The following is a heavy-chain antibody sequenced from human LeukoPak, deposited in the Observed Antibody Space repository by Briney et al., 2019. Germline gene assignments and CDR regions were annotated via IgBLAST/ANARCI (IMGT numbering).Heavy chain of an antibody. V-gene: IGHV1-8*02. D-gene: IGHD4-17*01. J-gene: IGHJ4*02. CDR2: MNPNSGNT. CDR1: GYTFTSYD. CDR3: ARAPPYGDYLDY. Sequence: ASVKVSCKASGYTFTSYDINWVRQATGQGLEWMGWMNPNSGNTGYAQKLQGRVTMTTDTSTSTAYMELRSLRSDDTAVYYCARAPPYGDYLDYWGQGTLVTVSS.